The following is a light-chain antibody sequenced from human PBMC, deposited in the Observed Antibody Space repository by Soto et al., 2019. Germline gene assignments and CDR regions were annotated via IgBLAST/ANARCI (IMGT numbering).Light chain of an antibody. CDR3: SSFAGSPVV. J-gene: IGLJ2*01. CDR1: SSDVGEENY. Sequence: QSALIQPPSASGSPGQSVTITCSGTSSDVGEENYVSWYQQHPGKVPKLILYEVSKRPSGVPDRFSGSRSGNTASLTVSGLQADDEADYYCSSFAGSPVVFGGGTKVTVL. V-gene: IGLV2-8*01. CDR2: EVS.